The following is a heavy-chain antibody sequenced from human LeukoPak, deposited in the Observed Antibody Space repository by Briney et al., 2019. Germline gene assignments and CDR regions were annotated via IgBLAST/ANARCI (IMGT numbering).Heavy chain of an antibody. J-gene: IGHJ4*02. CDR3: ARHLASYYNY. Sequence: SETLSLTCTVSGDSISSSSYSSTYYWAWIRQPPGRGLEWIGSISHSGSTYYNPSHKSRVTISVDTSKNQFSLKVGSVTAADTAVYYCARHLASYYNYWGQGTLVTVSS. CDR2: ISHSGST. CDR1: GDSISSSSYSSTYY. V-gene: IGHV4-39*01. D-gene: IGHD3-10*01.